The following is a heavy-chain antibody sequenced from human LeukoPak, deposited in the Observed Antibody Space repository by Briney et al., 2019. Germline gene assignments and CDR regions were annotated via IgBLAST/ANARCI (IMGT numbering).Heavy chain of an antibody. Sequence: GGSLRLSCAASGFTFSSYAMHWVRQAPGKGLEYVSAISSNGGSTYYANSVKGRFTISRDNSKNTLYLQMGSLRAEDMAVYYCARGRSSSWYLDYFDYWGQGTLVTVSS. D-gene: IGHD6-13*01. CDR3: ARGRSSSWYLDYFDY. CDR2: ISSNGGST. J-gene: IGHJ4*02. CDR1: GFTFSSYA. V-gene: IGHV3-64*01.